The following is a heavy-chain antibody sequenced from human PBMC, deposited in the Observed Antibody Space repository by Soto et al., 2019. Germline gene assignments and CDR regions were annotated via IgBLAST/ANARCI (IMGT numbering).Heavy chain of an antibody. CDR3: AREGRGKKAGYNGLVSLGY. Sequence: QVQLVQSGAEVKTPGSSLKVSCTVSGSRFSNYVISWVRQAPGHGLEWLGRIIPIFNTTQYAQKFQGRATITADKSTNTASLELSRLRSDDTAVYYCAREGRGKKAGYNGLVSLGYWGQGTLGAVSS. J-gene: IGHJ4*02. D-gene: IGHD2-2*02. V-gene: IGHV1-69*06. CDR2: IIPIFNTT. CDR1: GSRFSNYV.